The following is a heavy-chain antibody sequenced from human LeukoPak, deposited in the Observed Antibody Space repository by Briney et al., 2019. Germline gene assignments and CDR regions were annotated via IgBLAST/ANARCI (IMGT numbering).Heavy chain of an antibody. CDR3: ARGAAVAGTASIFDY. CDR1: GGSISSGGYY. V-gene: IGHV4-31*03. CDR2: IYYSGST. D-gene: IGHD6-19*01. J-gene: IGHJ4*02. Sequence: SQTLSLTCTVSGGSISSGGYYWSWIRQHPGKGLEWIGYIYYSGSTYYNPSLKSRVTISVDTSKNQFSLKLSSVTAADTAVYYCARGAAVAGTASIFDYWGQGTQVTVSS.